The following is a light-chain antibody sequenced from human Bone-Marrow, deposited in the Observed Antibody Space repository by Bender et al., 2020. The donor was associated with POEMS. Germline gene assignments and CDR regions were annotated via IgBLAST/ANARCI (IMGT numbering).Light chain of an antibody. CDR2: DVA. J-gene: IGLJ2*01. Sequence: QSALTQPTSVSRSPGQSITISCTGHSSDISGYNYVSWYQQHPGKVPRLILYDVANRPSGVSNRFSGSKSGNTASLTISGLQAEDEADYYCVSYADSSSPILFGGGTKVTVL. V-gene: IGLV2-14*03. CDR3: VSYADSSSPIL. CDR1: SSDISGYNY.